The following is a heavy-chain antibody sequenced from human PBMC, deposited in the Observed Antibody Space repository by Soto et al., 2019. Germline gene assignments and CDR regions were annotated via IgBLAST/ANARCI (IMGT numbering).Heavy chain of an antibody. CDR2: IYHSGST. J-gene: IGHJ6*02. Sequence: SETLSLTCAVSGGSISSSNWWSWVRQPPGKGLEWIGEIYHSGSTNYKPSLKSRVTISVDKSKNQFSLKLSSVTAADTAVYYCARARENYYYGMDVWGQGTTVTV. V-gene: IGHV4-4*02. CDR1: GGSISSSNW. CDR3: ARARENYYYGMDV.